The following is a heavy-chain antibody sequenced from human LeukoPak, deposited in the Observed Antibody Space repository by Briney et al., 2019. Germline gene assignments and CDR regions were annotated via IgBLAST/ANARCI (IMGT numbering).Heavy chain of an antibody. CDR1: GFTFSSYA. V-gene: IGHV3-23*01. D-gene: IGHD2-15*01. Sequence: GGSLRLSCAASGFTFSSYAMSWVRQAPGKGLGWVSAISGSGGSTYYADSVKGRFTISRDNSKNTLYLQMNSLRAEDTAVYYCAKDAKVSCSGGSCYPGAFDIWGQGTMVTVSS. J-gene: IGHJ3*02. CDR3: AKDAKVSCSGGSCYPGAFDI. CDR2: ISGSGGST.